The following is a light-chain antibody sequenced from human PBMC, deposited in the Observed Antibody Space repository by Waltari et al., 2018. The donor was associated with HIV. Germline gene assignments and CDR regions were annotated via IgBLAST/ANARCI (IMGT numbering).Light chain of an antibody. Sequence: QSVLMQPPSASGAPGQRVTISCTGSSSNIGAGYDVHWSQQLPGTAPTLLIYGTNNRPSGVPDRFSGSKSGTSASLAITGLQAEDEAEYYCQSYDSSLSGWVVFGGGTKVTVL. CDR2: GTN. V-gene: IGLV1-40*01. J-gene: IGLJ2*01. CDR3: QSYDSSLSGWVV. CDR1: SSNIGAGYD.